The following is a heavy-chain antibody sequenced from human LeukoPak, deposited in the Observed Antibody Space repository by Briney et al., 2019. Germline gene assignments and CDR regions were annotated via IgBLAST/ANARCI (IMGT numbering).Heavy chain of an antibody. J-gene: IGHJ4*02. V-gene: IGHV3-30*04. Sequence: GGSLRLCCAASGFTFSSYAMHWGRQAPGKGLEWVAVISYDGSNKYYADSVKGRFTIFRDSYKTTLYLQMNSLRGEDTAVYYCARGLPTTVTRNCLNFWGQGTLVTVSS. CDR1: GFTFSSYA. D-gene: IGHD4-11*01. CDR3: ARGLPTTVTRNCLNF. CDR2: ISYDGSNK.